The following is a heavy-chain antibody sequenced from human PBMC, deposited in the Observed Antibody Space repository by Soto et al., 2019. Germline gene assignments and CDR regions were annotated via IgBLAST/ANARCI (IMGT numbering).Heavy chain of an antibody. J-gene: IGHJ6*02. CDR2: VIPIFGKP. CDR3: ARERSYYYAMDV. CDR1: GGTFSSYS. Sequence: QVQLVQSGAEVKKSGSPVKVSCMASGGTFSSYSINWVRQAPGQGLEWMGGVIPIFGKPTYAQKFQGRLTITADKSTSTAYMELTSLRYDDTAVYYCARERSYYYAMDVWGQGTTVTVSS. V-gene: IGHV1-69*06.